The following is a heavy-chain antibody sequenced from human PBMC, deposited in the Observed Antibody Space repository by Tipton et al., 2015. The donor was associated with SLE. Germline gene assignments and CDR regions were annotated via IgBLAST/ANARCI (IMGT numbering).Heavy chain of an antibody. CDR3: ARDYYQYYYDSSGLDY. CDR2: ISSSSSYI. J-gene: IGHJ4*02. V-gene: IGHV3-21*01. CDR1: GFTFSSYA. Sequence: QLVQSGGGVVQPGRSLRLSCSASGFTFSSYAMHWVRQAPGKGLEWVSSISSSSSYIYYADSVKGRFTISRDNAKNSLYLQMNSLRAEDTAVYYCARDYYQYYYDSSGLDYWGQGTLVTVSS. D-gene: IGHD3-22*01.